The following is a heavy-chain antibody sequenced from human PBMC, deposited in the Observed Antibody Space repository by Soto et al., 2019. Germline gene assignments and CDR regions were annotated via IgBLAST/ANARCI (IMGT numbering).Heavy chain of an antibody. Sequence: QVQLVESGGGVVQPGRSLRLSCAASGFTFSSYAMHWVRQAPGKGLEWVAVISYDGSNKYYADSVKGRFTISRDNSKNTLYLQMNSLRAEDTAVYYCARGATLPSSGWDRYYFDYWGLGTLVTVSS. CDR1: GFTFSSYA. V-gene: IGHV3-30-3*01. D-gene: IGHD6-19*01. CDR2: ISYDGSNK. CDR3: ARGATLPSSGWDRYYFDY. J-gene: IGHJ4*02.